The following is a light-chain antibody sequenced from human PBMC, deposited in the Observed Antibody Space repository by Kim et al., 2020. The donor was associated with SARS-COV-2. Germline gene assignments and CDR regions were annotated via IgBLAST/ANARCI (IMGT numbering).Light chain of an antibody. CDR2: GGS. Sequence: AIQMTQSPSSLSASVGDRVTITCRASQDIGTGLAWYQQNPGKAPKLLIYGGSTLQSGVPSRFSGSGSGTDFTLTISSLQPEDFATYYCLQEYNFPFSFGPGTKVDI. V-gene: IGKV1-6*01. CDR1: QDIGTG. CDR3: LQEYNFPFS. J-gene: IGKJ3*01.